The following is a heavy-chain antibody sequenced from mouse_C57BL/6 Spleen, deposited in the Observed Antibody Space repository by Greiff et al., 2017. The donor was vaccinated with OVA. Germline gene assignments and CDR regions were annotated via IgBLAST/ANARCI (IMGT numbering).Heavy chain of an antibody. CDR3: AREDGYDDGWFAY. V-gene: IGHV1-64*01. CDR2: IHPNSGST. CDR1: GYTFTSYW. D-gene: IGHD2-2*01. Sequence: QVQLQQPGAELVKPGASVKLSCKASGYTFTSYWMHWVKQRPGQGLEWIGMIHPNSGSTHYNQKFKSKATLTVDKSSSTAYMQLGSLTSEGSAVYYCAREDGYDDGWFAYWGQGTLVTVSA. J-gene: IGHJ3*01.